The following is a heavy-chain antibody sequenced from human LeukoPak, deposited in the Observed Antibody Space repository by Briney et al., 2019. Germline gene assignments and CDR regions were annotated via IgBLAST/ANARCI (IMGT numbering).Heavy chain of an antibody. Sequence: GGSLRLSCAASGFTFSSYEMNWVRQAPGKGLEWVSYISSSGSTIYYADSVKGRFTIPRDNAKNSLYLQMNSLRAEDTAVYYCARATRLEGFDRWGQGTLVTVSS. CDR3: ARATRLEGFDR. CDR1: GFTFSSYE. D-gene: IGHD6-19*01. CDR2: ISSSGSTI. J-gene: IGHJ5*02. V-gene: IGHV3-48*03.